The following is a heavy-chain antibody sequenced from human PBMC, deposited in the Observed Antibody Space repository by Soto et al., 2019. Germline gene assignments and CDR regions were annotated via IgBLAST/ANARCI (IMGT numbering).Heavy chain of an antibody. CDR1: GGSISSYY. V-gene: IGHV4-59*01. Sequence: QVQLQESGPGLVKPSETLSLTCTVSGGSISSYYWSWIRQPPGKGLEWIGYIYYSGSTNYNPSLKSRVTISVDTAKNQFSLKLSSVTAADTAVYYCARSPPAVAGTLDYWGQGNLVTVSS. J-gene: IGHJ4*02. D-gene: IGHD6-19*01. CDR3: ARSPPAVAGTLDY. CDR2: IYYSGST.